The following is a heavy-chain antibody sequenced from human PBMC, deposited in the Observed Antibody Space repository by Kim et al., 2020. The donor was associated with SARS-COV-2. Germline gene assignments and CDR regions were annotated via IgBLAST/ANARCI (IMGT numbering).Heavy chain of an antibody. J-gene: IGHJ6*02. D-gene: IGHD3-16*01. CDR3: ARTRGGGYYYGMDV. Sequence: AASVKGRFTISRDNSKNTLFLQMNSRRVEDTAVYYCARTRGGGYYYGMDVWGQGTTVTVSS. V-gene: IGHV3-33*01.